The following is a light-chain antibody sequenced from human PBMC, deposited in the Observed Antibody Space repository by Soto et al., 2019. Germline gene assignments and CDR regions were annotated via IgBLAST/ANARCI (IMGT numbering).Light chain of an antibody. CDR2: GAS. J-gene: IGKJ1*01. CDR1: QSVSSSY. CDR3: QHYGSSPWT. Sequence: DIVMTHSPGTLSLSPGDSATLSCSASQSVSSSYLAWYQQKPGQAPRLLIYGASSRATGIPDRFSGSGSGTDFTLTISRLEPEDFAVYYCQHYGSSPWTFGQGTKVDIK. V-gene: IGKV3-20*01.